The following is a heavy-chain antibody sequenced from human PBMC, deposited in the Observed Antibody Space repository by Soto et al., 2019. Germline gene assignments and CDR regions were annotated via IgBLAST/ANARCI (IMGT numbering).Heavy chain of an antibody. CDR1: GHTFTSYD. Sequence: ASVKVSCKASGHTFTSYDINWVRQATGQGLEWMGWMNPNSGNTGYAQKFQGRVTMTRNTSISTAYMELSSLRSEGTAVYYCARGPNTHTRLRYFDWLSPLYYFDYWGQGTLVTVSS. J-gene: IGHJ4*02. CDR2: MNPNSGNT. V-gene: IGHV1-8*01. CDR3: ARGPNTHTRLRYFDWLSPLYYFDY. D-gene: IGHD3-9*01.